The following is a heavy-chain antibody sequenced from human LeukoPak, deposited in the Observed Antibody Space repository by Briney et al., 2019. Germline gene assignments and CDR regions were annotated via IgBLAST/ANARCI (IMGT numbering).Heavy chain of an antibody. V-gene: IGHV4-39*07. CDR1: GGSISSSSYY. D-gene: IGHD6-13*01. CDR3: ARDGVSAAGSWDY. CDR2: IYYSGST. J-gene: IGHJ4*01. Sequence: SETLSLTCTVSGGSISSSSYYWGWIRQPPGRGLEWIGRIYYSGSTYYNPSLKSRVTISVDTSKNQFSLRLSSVTAGARAKFYCARDGVSAAGSWDYWRQGSPAT.